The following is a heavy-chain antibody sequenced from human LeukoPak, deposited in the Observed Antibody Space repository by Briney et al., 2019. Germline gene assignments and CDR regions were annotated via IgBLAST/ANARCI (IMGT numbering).Heavy chain of an antibody. Sequence: ASVKVSCKASGYTFTGYYMHWVRQAPGQGLEWMGWINPNSGGTNYAQKFQGRVTMTRDTSISTAYMELSRLRSDDTAVYYCARVTMVRGVISNWGQGTLVTVSS. J-gene: IGHJ4*02. CDR2: INPNSGGT. CDR1: GYTFTGYY. CDR3: ARVTMVRGVISN. V-gene: IGHV1-2*02. D-gene: IGHD3-10*01.